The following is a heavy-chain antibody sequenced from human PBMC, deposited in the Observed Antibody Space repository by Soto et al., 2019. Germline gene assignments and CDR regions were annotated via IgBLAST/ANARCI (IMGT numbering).Heavy chain of an antibody. CDR2: IYYSGST. J-gene: IGHJ6*02. V-gene: IGHV4-59*01. Sequence: SETLSLTCTVSGGSISGYYWSWIRQPPGKGLEWIGYIYYSGSTNYDPSLKSRVTISVDTSKNQFSLKLSSVTAADTAVYYCARLDFWSGYYSDYYYGMDVWGQGTTVTVSS. D-gene: IGHD3-3*01. CDR3: ARLDFWSGYYSDYYYGMDV. CDR1: GGSISGYY.